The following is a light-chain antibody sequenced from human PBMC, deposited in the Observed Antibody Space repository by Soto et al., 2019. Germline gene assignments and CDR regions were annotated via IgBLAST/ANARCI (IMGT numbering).Light chain of an antibody. CDR2: GAS. CDR1: QSVSSSY. V-gene: IGKV3-20*01. Sequence: EIVLTQSPGTLSLSPGERATLSCRASQSVSSSYLAWYQQKPGQAPRLLIYGASSRATGIPDRFSGSGSGTDFSLTISRLEPEDFAVFYFQHYGSSPHTFGQGTKLESK. J-gene: IGKJ2*01. CDR3: QHYGSSPHT.